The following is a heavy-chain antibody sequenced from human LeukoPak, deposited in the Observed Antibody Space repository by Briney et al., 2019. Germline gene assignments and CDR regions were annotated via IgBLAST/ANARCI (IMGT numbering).Heavy chain of an antibody. CDR2: INWNGGST. V-gene: IGHV3-20*04. J-gene: IGHJ5*02. Sequence: GGSLRLSCAASGFIFDDYGMSWVRQAPGKGLEWVSGINWNGGSTGYADSVKGRFTISRDNAKNSLYLQMSSLRAEDTALYYCARRIVGATNWFDPWGQGTLVTASS. CDR3: ARRIVGATNWFDP. D-gene: IGHD1-26*01. CDR1: GFIFDDYG.